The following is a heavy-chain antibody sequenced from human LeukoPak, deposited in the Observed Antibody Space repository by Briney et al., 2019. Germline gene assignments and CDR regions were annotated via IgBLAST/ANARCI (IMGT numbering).Heavy chain of an antibody. CDR2: INPDSGAT. CDR1: GYSFTGYY. V-gene: IGHV1-2*02. CDR3: AREGSSAINTNWFDP. Sequence: ASVKVSCKASGYSFTGYYMHWVRQAPEQGLEWMGWINPDSGATEYAQKFQGRVTMTRDTSMTTAYMDLSRLTSDDTAVYYCAREGSSAINTNWFDPWGQGTLVAVSS. J-gene: IGHJ5*02. D-gene: IGHD5-12*01.